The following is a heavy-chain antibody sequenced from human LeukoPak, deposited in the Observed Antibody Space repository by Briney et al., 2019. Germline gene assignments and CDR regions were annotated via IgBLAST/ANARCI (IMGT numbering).Heavy chain of an antibody. V-gene: IGHV4-59*01. D-gene: IGHD3-10*01. CDR2: IYYSGST. J-gene: IGHJ5*02. CDR1: GGSFSGYY. Sequence: SETLSLTCAVYGGSFSGYYWSWIRQPPGKGLEWIGYIYYSGSTNYNPSLKSRVTTSVDTSKNQFSLKLSSVTAADTAVYYCARSDGSGSFSWFDPWGQGTLVTVSS. CDR3: ARSDGSGSFSWFDP.